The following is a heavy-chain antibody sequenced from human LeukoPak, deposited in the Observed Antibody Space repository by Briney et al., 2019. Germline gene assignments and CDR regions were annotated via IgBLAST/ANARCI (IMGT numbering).Heavy chain of an antibody. V-gene: IGHV3-21*01. CDR1: GLTFSSYS. CDR2: ISSSSSYI. CDR3: ARGSSSWYFNY. D-gene: IGHD6-13*01. Sequence: GGSLRLSCAASGLTFSSYSMNWVRQAPGKGLEWVSSISSSSSYIYYADSVKGRFTISRDNAKNSLYLQMNSLRAEDTAVYYCARGSSSWYFNYWGQGTLVTVSS. J-gene: IGHJ4*02.